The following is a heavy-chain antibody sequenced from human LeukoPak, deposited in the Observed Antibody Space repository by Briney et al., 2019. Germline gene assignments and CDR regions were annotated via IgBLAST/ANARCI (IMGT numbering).Heavy chain of an antibody. D-gene: IGHD1-7*01. CDR3: ARDGGITGTQGDY. CDR1: GFTFSSYG. CDR2: ISHDDSNK. Sequence: GGSLRLSCAASGFTFSSYGMHWVRQAPGKGLEWVAVISHDDSNKYYADSVKGRFTISRDNSKNTLYLQMNSLRAEDTAVYYCARDGGITGTQGDYWGQGTLVTVSS. J-gene: IGHJ4*02. V-gene: IGHV3-30*03.